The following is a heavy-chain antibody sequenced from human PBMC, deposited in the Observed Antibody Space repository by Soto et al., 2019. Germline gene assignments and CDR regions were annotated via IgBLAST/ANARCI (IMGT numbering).Heavy chain of an antibody. J-gene: IGHJ4*02. CDR2: IYYSGST. CDR1: GGSISSYY. V-gene: IGHV4-59*01. D-gene: IGHD5-12*01. Sequence: TSETLSLTCTVSGGSISSYYWSWIRQPPGKGLEWIGYIYYSGSTRYNPSLKSRVTISVDTSKNQFSLNLNSMTAADTAVYSCARVVPDGYSDYWGQGTLVTVSS. CDR3: ARVVPDGYSDY.